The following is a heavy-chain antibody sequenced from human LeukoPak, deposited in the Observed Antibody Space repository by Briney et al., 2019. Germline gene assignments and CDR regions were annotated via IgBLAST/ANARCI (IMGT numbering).Heavy chain of an antibody. CDR1: GASISGYY. CDR3: ARGDGYNRY. Sequence: SETLSLACTVSGASISGYYWSWIRQPPGKGLEWIGYIYYSGSTNYNPSLKSRVTISVDTSKNQFSLKLSSVTAADTAVYYCARGDGYNRYWGQGTLVTVSS. D-gene: IGHD5-24*01. CDR2: IYYSGST. V-gene: IGHV4-59*01. J-gene: IGHJ4*02.